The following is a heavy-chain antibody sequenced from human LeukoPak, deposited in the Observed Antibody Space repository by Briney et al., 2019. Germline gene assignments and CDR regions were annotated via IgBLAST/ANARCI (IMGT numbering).Heavy chain of an antibody. D-gene: IGHD6-19*01. V-gene: IGHV3-11*06. CDR2: FSSSSSYT. J-gene: IGHJ4*02. Sequence: GGSLRLSCAASGFTFSDYYMIWIRQAPGKGLEWVSYFSSSSSYTNYADSVKGRFNISRDNAKNSLYLQMNSLRAEDTAVYYCARALYSSGWYNDGYWGQGTLVTVSS. CDR3: ARALYSSGWYNDGY. CDR1: GFTFSDYY.